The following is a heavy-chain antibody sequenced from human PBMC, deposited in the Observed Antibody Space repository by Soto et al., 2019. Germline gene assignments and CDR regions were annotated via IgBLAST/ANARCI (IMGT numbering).Heavy chain of an antibody. Sequence: SLRLSCAASGFTFSDYYMSWIRQAPGKGLEWVSYISSSGSTIYYADSVKGRFTISRDNAKNSLYLQMNSLRAEDTAVYYCARAKEQWLVQFDYWGQGTLVTVSS. CDR1: GFTFSDYY. CDR2: ISSSGSTI. J-gene: IGHJ4*02. CDR3: ARAKEQWLVQFDY. V-gene: IGHV3-11*01. D-gene: IGHD6-19*01.